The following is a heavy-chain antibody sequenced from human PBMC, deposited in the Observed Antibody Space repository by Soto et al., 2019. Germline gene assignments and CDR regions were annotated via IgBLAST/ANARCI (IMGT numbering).Heavy chain of an antibody. Sequence: QVQLVQSGAEVKKPGASVKVSCKASGYTFTSYDINWVRQATGQGLEWMGWMNPNSGNTGYAQKFQGRITMTRNTSRSTAYKERSRLRSEDTAVCHYARSTNDYGDRHWGQGTLVTASS. J-gene: IGHJ4*02. CDR2: MNPNSGNT. D-gene: IGHD4-17*01. CDR1: GYTFTSYD. V-gene: IGHV1-8*01. CDR3: ARSTNDYGDRH.